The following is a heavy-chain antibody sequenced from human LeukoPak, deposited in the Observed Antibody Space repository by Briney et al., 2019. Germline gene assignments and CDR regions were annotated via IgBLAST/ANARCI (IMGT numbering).Heavy chain of an antibody. D-gene: IGHD6-19*01. CDR1: GFTFSSYW. CDR3: ARETSDGLSGGSGDPIFDY. J-gene: IGHJ4*02. Sequence: GGSLRLSCAASGFTFSSYWMHWVRQAPGKGLVRVSRTNSDGSSTSYADSVKGRFTISRDNAKNTLYLQMNSLRAEDTAVYYCARETSDGLSGGSGDPIFDYWGQGTLVTVSS. V-gene: IGHV3-74*01. CDR2: TNSDGSST.